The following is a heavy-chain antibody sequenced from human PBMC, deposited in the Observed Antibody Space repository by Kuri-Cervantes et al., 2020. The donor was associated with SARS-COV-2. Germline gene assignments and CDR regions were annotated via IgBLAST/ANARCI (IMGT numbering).Heavy chain of an antibody. D-gene: IGHD2-2*01. CDR2: INHSGGT. CDR3: ARGHIGVVPSPFLGLGPHSYYYHMDV. J-gene: IGHJ6*02. CDR1: GASLNTYS. V-gene: IGHV4-34*01. Sequence: SCAVFGASLNTYSWSWIRQPPGKGLEWIGEINHSGGTKYKASLKGRVSISVDASKNQISLKLTSATAADAAVYYCARGHIGVVPSPFLGLGPHSYYYHMDVWGQGTTVTVSS.